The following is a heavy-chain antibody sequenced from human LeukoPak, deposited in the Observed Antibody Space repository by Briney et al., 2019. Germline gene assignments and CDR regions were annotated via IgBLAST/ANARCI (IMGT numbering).Heavy chain of an antibody. D-gene: IGHD2-21*02. V-gene: IGHV3-23*01. Sequence: GGSLRLSCAASGFTFSSYGLTWVRQAPGKGLEWVSTISGSGGSTYYADSVKGRFTISRDNSKNSLYLQMNSLRAEDTAVYYCARWCGGDCYVTSGFDYWGQGTLVTVSS. J-gene: IGHJ4*02. CDR2: ISGSGGST. CDR1: GFTFSSYG. CDR3: ARWCGGDCYVTSGFDY.